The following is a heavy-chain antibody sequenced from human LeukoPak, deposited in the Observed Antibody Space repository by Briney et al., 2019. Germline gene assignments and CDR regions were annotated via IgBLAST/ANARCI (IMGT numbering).Heavy chain of an antibody. D-gene: IGHD3-10*01. CDR3: ASGPDYYDSGSYLPS. CDR2: INAGNGNT. CDR1: GYTFTNYA. J-gene: IGHJ5*02. Sequence: ASVKVSCKASGYTFTNYAMHWVRQAPGQNLEWMGWINAGNGNTKYSQEFQGRVTITGDTSASTAYMEVSSLRSEDTAVYYCASGPDYYDSGSYLPSWGQGTLVTVSS. V-gene: IGHV1-3*01.